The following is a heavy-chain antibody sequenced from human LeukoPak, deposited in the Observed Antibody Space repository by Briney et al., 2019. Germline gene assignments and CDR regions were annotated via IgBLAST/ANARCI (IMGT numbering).Heavy chain of an antibody. D-gene: IGHD4-11*01. V-gene: IGHV4-59*12. Sequence: PSETLSLTCTVSGGSISSYYWSWIRQPPGKGLEWIGYIYYSGSTNYNPSLKSRVTISVDTSKNQFSLKLSSVTAADTAVYYCARDETTVTTGYYYYYMDVWGKGTTVTVSS. CDR3: ARDETTVTTGYYYYYMDV. CDR2: IYYSGST. J-gene: IGHJ6*03. CDR1: GGSISSYY.